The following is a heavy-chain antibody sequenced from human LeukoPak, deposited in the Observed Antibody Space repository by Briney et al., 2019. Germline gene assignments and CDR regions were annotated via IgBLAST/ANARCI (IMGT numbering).Heavy chain of an antibody. CDR1: GGSISSYY. CDR3: ARDLPLKAVAGTGDAFDI. CDR2: IYYSGST. D-gene: IGHD6-19*01. Sequence: SETLSLTCTVSGGSISSYYWSWIRQPPEKGLEWIGYIYYSGSTNYNPSLKSRVTISVDTSKNQFSLKLSSVTAADTAVYYCARDLPLKAVAGTGDAFDIWGQGTMVTVSS. V-gene: IGHV4-59*01. J-gene: IGHJ3*02.